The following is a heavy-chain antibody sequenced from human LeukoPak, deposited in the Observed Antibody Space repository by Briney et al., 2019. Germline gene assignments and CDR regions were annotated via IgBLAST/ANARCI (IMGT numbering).Heavy chain of an antibody. CDR1: GVSITSYF. CDR2: THYSENT. J-gene: IGHJ5*02. D-gene: IGHD6-13*01. V-gene: IGHV4-59*08. CDR3: ARRTCSSITCHENGGNWLDP. Sequence: SETLSLTCTVSGVSITSYFWNWIRQPPGGGLEWIAYTHYSENTIYNPSLKSRATISLDTSRNQVSLKLNTVTVADTAIYYCARRTCSSITCHENGGNWLDPWGQGTLVTVSS.